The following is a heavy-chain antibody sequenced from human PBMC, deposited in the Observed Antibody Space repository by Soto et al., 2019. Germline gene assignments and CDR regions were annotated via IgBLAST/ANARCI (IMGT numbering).Heavy chain of an antibody. D-gene: IGHD4-17*01. CDR1: EGSFSTGDYS. V-gene: IGHV4-30-2*01. Sequence: PSETLSLTCALSEGSFSTGDYSGNWIRQPPGKGLEWIGYIYTSGSTYYSSSLKSRVTISVDRSKNQFSLQLTSVTAADTAVYYCARGNDYGGVPFDYWGRGLLVTVSS. CDR2: IYTSGST. J-gene: IGHJ4*02. CDR3: ARGNDYGGVPFDY.